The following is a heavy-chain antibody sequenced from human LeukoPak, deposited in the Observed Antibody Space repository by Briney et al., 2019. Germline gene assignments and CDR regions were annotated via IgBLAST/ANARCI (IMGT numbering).Heavy chain of an antibody. J-gene: IGHJ6*02. V-gene: IGHV3-49*04. Sequence: GGSLRLSCTASGFTFGDYAMSWVRQAPGKGLEWVGFIRSKAYGGTTEYAASVKGRFTISRDDSKSIAYLQMNSLHTEDTAVYYCTRVGPSPAEDYYYYYGMDVWGQGTTVTVSS. CDR3: TRVGPSPAEDYYYYYGMDV. CDR2: IRSKAYGGTT. D-gene: IGHD6-6*01. CDR1: GFTFGDYA.